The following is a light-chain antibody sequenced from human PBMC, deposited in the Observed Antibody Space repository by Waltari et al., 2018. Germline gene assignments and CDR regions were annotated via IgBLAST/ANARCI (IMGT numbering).Light chain of an antibody. V-gene: IGLV2-8*01. CDR3: SSYAGSNDV. CDR1: SSAVVGYND. CDR2: EVS. Sequence: QSALTLPPSASGSPGQSVTISCTGPSSAVVGYNDVSWYQQHPGKAPKLMIYEVSTRPSGVPDRFSGSKSGNTASLTVAGLQAEDEADYYCSSYAGSNDVFGTGTKVTVL. J-gene: IGLJ1*01.